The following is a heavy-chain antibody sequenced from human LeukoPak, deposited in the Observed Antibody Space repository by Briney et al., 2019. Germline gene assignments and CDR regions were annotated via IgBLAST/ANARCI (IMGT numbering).Heavy chain of an antibody. CDR1: GGSFSGYY. V-gene: IGHV4-34*01. CDR2: INHSGST. CDR3: ARMAPRMLSSRFLEWLLMIDY. J-gene: IGHJ4*02. Sequence: SETLSLTCAVYGGSFSGYYWSWIRQPPGKGLEWIGEINHSGSTNYNPSLKSRVTISVDTSKNQFSLKLSSVTAADTAVYYCARMAPRMLSSRFLEWLLMIDYWGQGTLVTVSS. D-gene: IGHD3-3*01.